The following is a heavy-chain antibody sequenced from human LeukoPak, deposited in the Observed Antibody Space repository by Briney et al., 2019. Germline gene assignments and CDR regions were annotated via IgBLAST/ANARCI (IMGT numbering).Heavy chain of an antibody. V-gene: IGHV3-53*01. D-gene: IGHD1-14*01. J-gene: IGHJ4*02. CDR1: GFTVITND. Sequence: SGGSLRLSCAASGFTVITNDMTWVRQAPGKGLEWVSALYSDGNTKYADSVQGRFTISRDNSKNTLYLEMNSLSPDETAVYYCARGVEPLAANTLAYWGQGTLVTVSS. CDR3: ARGVEPLAANTLAY. CDR2: LYSDGNT.